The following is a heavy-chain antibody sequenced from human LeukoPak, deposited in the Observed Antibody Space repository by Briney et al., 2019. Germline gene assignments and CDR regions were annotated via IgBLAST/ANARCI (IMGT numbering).Heavy chain of an antibody. J-gene: IGHJ5*02. CDR2: IYYSGST. CDR1: GGSISSYY. V-gene: IGHV4-59*01. D-gene: IGHD3-22*01. Sequence: SETLSLTCTVSGGSISSYYWSWIRQPPGKGLEWIGYIYYSGSTNYNPSLKSRVTISVDTSKNQFSLKLSSVTAADTAVYYCARASSGYYDSSGYPNWFDPWGQGTLVTVSS. CDR3: ARASSGYYDSSGYPNWFDP.